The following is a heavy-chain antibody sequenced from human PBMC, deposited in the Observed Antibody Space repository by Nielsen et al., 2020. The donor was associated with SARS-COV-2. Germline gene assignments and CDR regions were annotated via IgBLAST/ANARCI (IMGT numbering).Heavy chain of an antibody. CDR1: GFTFSSYG. V-gene: IGHV3-33*01. J-gene: IGHJ6*02. D-gene: IGHD3-10*01. CDR3: AREGDVLLIVLDV. Sequence: GGSLRLSCAASGFTFSSYGMHWVRQAPGKGLEWVAVIWYDGSNKYYADSVKGRFTISRDNSKNTLYLQMNSLRAEDTAVYYCAREGDVLLIVLDVWGQGTTVTVSS. CDR2: IWYDGSNK.